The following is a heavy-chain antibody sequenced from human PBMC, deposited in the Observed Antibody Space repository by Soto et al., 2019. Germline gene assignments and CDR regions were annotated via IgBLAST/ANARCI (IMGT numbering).Heavy chain of an antibody. CDR2: ISGSGGST. CDR1: GFTFSSYA. Sequence: GGSLRLSCAAAGFTFSSYAMSWVRQAPGKGLEWVSAISGSGGSTYYADSVKGRFTISRDNSKNTLYLQMNSLRAEDTAVYYCAKGLLWFGEKDYWGQGTLVTVSS. J-gene: IGHJ4*02. V-gene: IGHV3-23*01. CDR3: AKGLLWFGEKDY. D-gene: IGHD3-10*01.